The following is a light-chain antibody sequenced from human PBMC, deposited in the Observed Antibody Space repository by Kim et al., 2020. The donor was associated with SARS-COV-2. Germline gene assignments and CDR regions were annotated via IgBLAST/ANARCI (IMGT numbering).Light chain of an antibody. CDR2: NVI. V-gene: IGLV2-14*03. Sequence: QSALIQPASLSGSPGQSITISCTGTSTDVGDYVFVSWYQQFPGKAPRLIIYNVIKRPSGVSYRFSGSKSGNTASLTISGIQAEDEADYYCCSYTVRTTLIFGGGTQLTVL. CDR1: STDVGDYVF. CDR3: CSYTVRTTLI. J-gene: IGLJ2*01.